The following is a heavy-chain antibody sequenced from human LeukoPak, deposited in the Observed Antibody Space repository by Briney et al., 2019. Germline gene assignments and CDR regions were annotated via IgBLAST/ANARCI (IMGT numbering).Heavy chain of an antibody. J-gene: IGHJ3*02. CDR3: ARHYYDSSGYYLEGFDI. D-gene: IGHD3-22*01. CDR2: IYYSGAS. CDR1: GXXISSNSYY. Sequence: SETLSLTCTVXGXXISSNSYYWGWIRQPPGKGLEWIGSIYYSGASYYSPSLKSRVTVSVDTSKNQFSLKLSSVTAADTAVFYCARHYYDSSGYYLEGFDIWGQGTMVTVSS. V-gene: IGHV4-39*01.